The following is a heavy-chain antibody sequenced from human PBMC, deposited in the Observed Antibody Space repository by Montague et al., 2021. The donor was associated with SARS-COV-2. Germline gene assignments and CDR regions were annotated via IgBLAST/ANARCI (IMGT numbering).Heavy chain of an antibody. CDR1: VASICGDNR. V-gene: IGHV4-4*02. Sequence: SETLSLTCSVLVASICGDNRWSSRLLPPRTCLSCVVFIYHTRSTKYKPSRKSRVSMSVDKSWNQFSLRLTSVTAADTAIYYCARKGSGSSDLAYWGQGTLVTVSS. CDR2: IYHTRST. CDR3: ARKGSGSSDLAY. J-gene: IGHJ4*02. D-gene: IGHD1-26*01.